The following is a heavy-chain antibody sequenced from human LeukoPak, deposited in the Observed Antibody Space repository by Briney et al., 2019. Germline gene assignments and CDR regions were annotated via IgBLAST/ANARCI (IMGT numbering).Heavy chain of an antibody. J-gene: IGHJ6*02. CDR1: GYTFTGYY. CDR2: INPNSGGT. D-gene: IGHD4-11*01. CDR3: ARDLWATVTPYYYYYGMDV. Sequence: RASVKVSCKASGYTFTGYYMHWVRQAPGQGLEWMGWINPNSGGTNYAQKFQGRVTMTRDTSISTAYMELSRLRSDDTAVYYCARDLWATVTPYYYYYGMDVWGQGTTVTVSS. V-gene: IGHV1-2*02.